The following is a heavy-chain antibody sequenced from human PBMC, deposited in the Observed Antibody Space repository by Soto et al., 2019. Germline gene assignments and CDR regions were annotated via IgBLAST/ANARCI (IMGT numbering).Heavy chain of an antibody. CDR2: IYSSGST. CDR1: GGSISSYY. V-gene: IGHV4-59*01. Sequence: SETLSLTCTVSGGSISSYYWSWIRRPPGKGLEWIGYIYSSGSTNYNPSLKSRVTISVDTSKNQFSLKLSSVTAADTAVYYCARGLAGRPLWTWGQGTLVTVSS. CDR3: ARGLAGRPLWT. J-gene: IGHJ5*02. D-gene: IGHD6-6*01.